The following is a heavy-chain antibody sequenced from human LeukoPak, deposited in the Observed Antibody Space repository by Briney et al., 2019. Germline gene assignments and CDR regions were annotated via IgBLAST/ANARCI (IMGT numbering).Heavy chain of an antibody. Sequence: ASVKVSCKASVYTCTTYGTNWLQQAPGQGLEWMGWISPYNANTNYAQKLQDRVTMTTDTSTTTVYMELRSLRSDDTAVYYCARAGSSTETYPNWFDPWGQGTLVTVSS. CDR2: ISPYNANT. CDR3: ARAGSSTETYPNWFDP. J-gene: IGHJ5*01. CDR1: VYTCTTYG. V-gene: IGHV1-18*04. D-gene: IGHD1-1*01.